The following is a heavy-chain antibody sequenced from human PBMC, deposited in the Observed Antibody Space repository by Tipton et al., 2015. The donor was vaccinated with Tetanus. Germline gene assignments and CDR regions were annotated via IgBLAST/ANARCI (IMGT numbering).Heavy chain of an antibody. Sequence: TLSLTCSVSGGSISRGGYYWSWIRQHPGKGLDWIGYISYTGTTHYNPSLKSRVTISLDRSKNQFSLKLTSVTAADTAVYYCATVGLVTASVKYWGQGTLVTVSS. J-gene: IGHJ4*01. D-gene: IGHD2-21*02. V-gene: IGHV4-31*03. CDR1: GGSISRGGYY. CDR3: ATVGLVTASVKY. CDR2: ISYTGTT.